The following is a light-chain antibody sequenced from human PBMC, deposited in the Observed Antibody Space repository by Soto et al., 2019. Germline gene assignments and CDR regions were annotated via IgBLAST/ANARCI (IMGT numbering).Light chain of an antibody. V-gene: IGKV1-5*01. CDR1: QSIGSW. CDR2: DAS. J-gene: IGKJ2*01. CDR3: QQYDSYPPT. Sequence: DIQMTQSPSTLSASVGDRVTITCRASQSIGSWLAWFQQKPGQAPKLLIYDASTLESGVPARFSGSRSGTQFTLTISRLQPDDFATYFCQQYDSYPPTFGQGTKVEI.